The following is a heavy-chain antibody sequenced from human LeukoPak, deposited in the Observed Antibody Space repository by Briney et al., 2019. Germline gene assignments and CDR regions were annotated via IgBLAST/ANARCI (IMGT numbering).Heavy chain of an antibody. D-gene: IGHD2-2*02. J-gene: IGHJ5*02. Sequence: SETLSLTCTVSGGSISSYYWSWIRQPAGKGLEWIGRIYTSGSTNYNPSLKSRVTMSVDTSKNQFSLKLSSVTAADTAVYYCARDYCSSTSCYTVRFDPWGQGTLVTVSS. CDR2: IYTSGST. CDR1: GGSISSYY. CDR3: ARDYCSSTSCYTVRFDP. V-gene: IGHV4-4*07.